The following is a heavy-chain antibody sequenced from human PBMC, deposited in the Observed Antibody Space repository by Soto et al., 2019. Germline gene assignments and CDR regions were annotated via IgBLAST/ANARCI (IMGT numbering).Heavy chain of an antibody. J-gene: IGHJ4*02. CDR1: GYTFTSYG. CDR2: ISAYNGNK. CDR3: ARDLGQQLFDY. V-gene: IGHV1-18*01. Sequence: QVQLVQSGAEVKKPGASVKVSCKASGYTFTSYGISWVRQAPGQGLEWMGWISAYNGNKKYAQKLQGRVTMTTDTSRSTAYMELRSRRSDDTAVYYCARDLGQQLFDYWGQGTLVTVSS. D-gene: IGHD6-13*01.